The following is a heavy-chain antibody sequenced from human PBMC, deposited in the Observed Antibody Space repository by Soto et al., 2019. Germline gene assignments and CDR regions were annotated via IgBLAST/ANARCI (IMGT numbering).Heavy chain of an antibody. V-gene: IGHV3-23*01. J-gene: IGHJ1*01. CDR3: AKDLSPRLAEYLQH. Sequence: SCAASGFTFSSYAMSWVRQAPGKGLEWVSAISGSGGSTYYADSVKGRFTISRDNSKNTLYLQMNSLRAEDTAVYYCAKDLSPRLAEYLQHWGQGTLVTVSS. CDR2: ISGSGGST. CDR1: GFTFSSYA.